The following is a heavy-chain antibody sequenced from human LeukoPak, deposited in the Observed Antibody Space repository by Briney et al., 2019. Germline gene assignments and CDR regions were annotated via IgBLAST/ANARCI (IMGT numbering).Heavy chain of an antibody. V-gene: IGHV4-34*01. CDR1: GGSFSGYY. Sequence: SETLSLTRAVYGGSFSGYYWSWIRQPPGKGLEWIGEINHSGSTNYNPSLKSRVTISVDTSKNQFSLKLSSVTAADTAVYYCASEGVATEGGYWGQGTLVTVSS. J-gene: IGHJ4*02. CDR2: INHSGST. CDR3: ASEGVATEGGY. D-gene: IGHD5-12*01.